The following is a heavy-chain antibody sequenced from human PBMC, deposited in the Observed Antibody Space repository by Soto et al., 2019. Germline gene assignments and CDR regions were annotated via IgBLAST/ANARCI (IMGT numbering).Heavy chain of an antibody. Sequence: PSETLSLTCTVSGGSISSYYWSWIRQPPGKGLEWIGYIYYSGSTNYNPSLKSRVTISVDTSKNQFSLKLSSVTAADTAVYYCARGRFLGPGENYYGMDVWAQGTTVTVSS. D-gene: IGHD3-3*01. CDR1: GGSISSYY. V-gene: IGHV4-59*01. CDR3: ARGRFLGPGENYYGMDV. CDR2: IYYSGST. J-gene: IGHJ6*02.